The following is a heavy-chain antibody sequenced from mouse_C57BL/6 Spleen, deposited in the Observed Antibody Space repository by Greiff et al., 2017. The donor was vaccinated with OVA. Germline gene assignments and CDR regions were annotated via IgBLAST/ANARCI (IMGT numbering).Heavy chain of an antibody. V-gene: IGHV2-6-1*01. CDR3: ARHGDYYGSKDAMDY. Sequence: VKLQESGPGLVAPSQSLSITCTVSGFSLTSYGVHWVRQPPGKGLEWLVVIWSDGSTTYNSALKSRLSISKDNSKSQVFLKMNSLQTDDTAMYYCARHGDYYGSKDAMDYWGQGTSVTVSS. CDR1: GFSLTSYG. J-gene: IGHJ4*01. CDR2: IWSDGST. D-gene: IGHD1-1*01.